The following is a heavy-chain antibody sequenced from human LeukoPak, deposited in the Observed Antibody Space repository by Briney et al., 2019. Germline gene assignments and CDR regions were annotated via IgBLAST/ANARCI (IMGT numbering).Heavy chain of an antibody. CDR3: ANGRAHYYDSSGPTSTN. D-gene: IGHD3-22*01. V-gene: IGHV3-23*01. J-gene: IGHJ4*02. CDR2: ISGSGGST. Sequence: GGSLRLSCAASGFIFSSYAMSWVRQAPGKGLEWVSAISGSGGSTYYADSVKGRFTISRDNSKNTLYLQMNSLRAEDTAVYYCANGRAHYYDSSGPTSTNWGQGTLVTVSS. CDR1: GFIFSSYA.